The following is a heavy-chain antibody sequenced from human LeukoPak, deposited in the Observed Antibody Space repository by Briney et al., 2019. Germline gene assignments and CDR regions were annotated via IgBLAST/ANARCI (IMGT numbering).Heavy chain of an antibody. V-gene: IGHV1-2*02. J-gene: IGHJ3*02. D-gene: IGHD3-22*01. CDR1: GYTFTGYY. Sequence: PLASVKVSCNASGYTFTGYYMHWVRQAPGQGLEWLGWINPNSGGTNYAQKFQGRVTMTRDTSISTAYMELSRLRSDDTAVYYCARDPNYYDSSGTRRSSFDIWGQGTMVTVSS. CDR2: INPNSGGT. CDR3: ARDPNYYDSSGTRRSSFDI.